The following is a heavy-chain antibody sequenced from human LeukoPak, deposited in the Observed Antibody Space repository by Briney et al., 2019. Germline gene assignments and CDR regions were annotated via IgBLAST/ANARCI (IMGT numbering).Heavy chain of an antibody. CDR1: GGSISSYY. Sequence: KASETLSLTCTVSGGSISSYYWSWIRQPAGKGLEWIGRIYTSGSTNYNPSLKSRATMSVDTSKNQFSLKLSSVTAADTAVYYCARDLYCSSTSCSAYDAFDIWGQGTMVTVSS. CDR3: ARDLYCSSTSCSAYDAFDI. CDR2: IYTSGST. D-gene: IGHD2-2*01. V-gene: IGHV4-4*07. J-gene: IGHJ3*02.